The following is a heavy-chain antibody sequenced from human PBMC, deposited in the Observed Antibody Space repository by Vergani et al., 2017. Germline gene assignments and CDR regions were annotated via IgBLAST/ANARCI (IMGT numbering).Heavy chain of an antibody. D-gene: IGHD2-21*01. CDR1: GFTFSSYS. CDR2: ISSSSSTI. V-gene: IGHV3-48*02. CDR3: ARXPHCGGDCHARTYYYYYYMDV. J-gene: IGHJ6*03. Sequence: EVQLVESGGGLVQPGGSLRLSCAASGFTFSSYSMNWVRQAPGKGLEWVSYISSSSSTIYYADSVKGRFTISRDNAKNSLYLQMNSLRDEDTAVYYCARXPHCGGDCHARTYYYYYYMDVWGKGTTVTVSS.